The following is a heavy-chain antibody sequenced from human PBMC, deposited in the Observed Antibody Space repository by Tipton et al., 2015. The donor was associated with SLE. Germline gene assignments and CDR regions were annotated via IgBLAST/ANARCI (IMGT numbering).Heavy chain of an antibody. CDR1: GGSISSYY. J-gene: IGHJ3*02. V-gene: IGHV4-59*01. D-gene: IGHD1-26*01. CDR3: ARNRGSLDAFDI. Sequence: LRLSCTVSGGSISSYYWSWIRQPPVKGLEWIGYIYYNGRTNYNPSLKSRVTISVDTSKNQFSLKLSSVTAADTAVYYCARNRGSLDAFDIWGQGTMVTVSS. CDR2: IYYNGRT.